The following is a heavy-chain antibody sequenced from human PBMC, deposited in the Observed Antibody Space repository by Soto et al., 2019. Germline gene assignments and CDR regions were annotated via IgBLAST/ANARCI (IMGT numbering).Heavy chain of an antibody. CDR1: GYTFTGYY. J-gene: IGHJ6*02. CDR3: ARDDYTKRYYYGMDV. V-gene: IGHV1-2*02. D-gene: IGHD3-3*01. Sequence: ASVKVSCKASGYTFTGYYMHWVRQAPGQGLEWMGWINPNSGGTNYAQKFQGRVTMTRDTSISTAYMELSRLRSDDTAVYYCARDDYTKRYYYGMDVWGQGTSVIVS. CDR2: INPNSGGT.